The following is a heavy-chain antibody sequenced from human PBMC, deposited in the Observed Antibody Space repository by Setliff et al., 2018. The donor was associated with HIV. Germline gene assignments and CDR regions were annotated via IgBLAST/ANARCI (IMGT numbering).Heavy chain of an antibody. D-gene: IGHD2-2*01. J-gene: IGHJ4*02. Sequence: ASVKVSCKASGYTFTSYGTSWVRQAPGQGLEWMGWISAYNGNTNYAQKLQGRVTMTTDTSTSTAYMELRSLRSDDTAVYYCARGPPIVVVPAALLTFDYWGQGTLVTVS. V-gene: IGHV1-18*01. CDR2: ISAYNGNT. CDR1: GYTFTSYG. CDR3: ARGPPIVVVPAALLTFDY.